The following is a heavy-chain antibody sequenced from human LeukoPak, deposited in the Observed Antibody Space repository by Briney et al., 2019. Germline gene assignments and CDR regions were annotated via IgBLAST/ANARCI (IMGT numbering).Heavy chain of an antibody. CDR3: TTDTLQWLVLDY. CDR1: GFTFSSYG. D-gene: IGHD6-19*01. J-gene: IGHJ4*02. V-gene: IGHV3-15*01. Sequence: PGGSLRLSCAASGFTFSSYGMHWVRQAPGKGLEWVGRIKSKTDGGTTDYAAPVKGRFTISRDDSKNTLYLQMNSLKNEDTAVYYCTTDTLQWLVLDYWGQGTLDTVSS. CDR2: IKSKTDGGTT.